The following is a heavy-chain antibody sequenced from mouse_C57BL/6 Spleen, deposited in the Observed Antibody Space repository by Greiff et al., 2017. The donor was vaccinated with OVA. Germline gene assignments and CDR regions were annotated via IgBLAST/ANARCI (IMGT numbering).Heavy chain of an antibody. CDR1: GYTFTDYE. J-gene: IGHJ3*01. CDR2: IDPETGGT. Sequence: QVQLQQSGAELVRPGASVTLSCKASGYTFTDYEMHWVKQTPVHGLEWIGAIDPETGGTAYNQKFKGKAILTADKSSSTAYMELRSLTSEDSAVYYCTREYDYYGSSHGFADWGQGTLVTVSA. V-gene: IGHV1-15*01. CDR3: TREYDYYGSSHGFAD. D-gene: IGHD1-1*01.